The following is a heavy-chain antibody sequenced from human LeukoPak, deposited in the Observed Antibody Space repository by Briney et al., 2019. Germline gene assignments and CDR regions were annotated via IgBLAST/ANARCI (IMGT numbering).Heavy chain of an antibody. CDR1: GFTFSSYS. V-gene: IGHV3-48*04. Sequence: GGSLRLSCAASGFTFSSYSMNWVRQAPGKGLEWVSYISNSGSTIDYADSVKGRFTISRDDAKNSLYLQMNSLRAEDTAVYYCARLRLGVYYFDFWGQGTLVTVSS. J-gene: IGHJ4*02. CDR2: ISNSGSTI. CDR3: ARLRLGVYYFDF. D-gene: IGHD7-27*01.